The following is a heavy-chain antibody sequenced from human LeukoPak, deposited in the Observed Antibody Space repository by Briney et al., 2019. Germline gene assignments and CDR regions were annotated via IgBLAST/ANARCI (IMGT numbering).Heavy chain of an antibody. CDR3: TTAYYYDSGGRRNRIDY. D-gene: IGHD3-22*01. CDR2: SKSKTDGGTT. J-gene: IGHJ4*02. V-gene: IGHV3-15*01. CDR1: GFTFSNAW. Sequence: PGGSLRLSCAASGFTFSNAWMNWVRQAPGKGLEWVGRSKSKTDGGTTDYAAPVKGRFTISGDDSKNTLYLQMNSLKTEDTAMYYCTTAYYYDSGGRRNRIDYWGQGTLVTVSS.